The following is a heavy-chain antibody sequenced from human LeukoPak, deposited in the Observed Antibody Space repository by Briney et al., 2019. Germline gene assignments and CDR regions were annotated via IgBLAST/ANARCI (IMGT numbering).Heavy chain of an antibody. J-gene: IGHJ3*02. CDR3: ARGSYDFWSGYPAPHAFDI. Sequence: PSEALSLTCTVSGGSISSYYWSWIRQPAGKGLEWIGRIYTSGSTNYNPSLKSRVTMSVDTSKNQFSLKLSSVTAADTAVYYCARGSYDFWSGYPAPHAFDIWGQGTMVTVSS. CDR1: GGSISSYY. V-gene: IGHV4-4*07. CDR2: IYTSGST. D-gene: IGHD3-3*01.